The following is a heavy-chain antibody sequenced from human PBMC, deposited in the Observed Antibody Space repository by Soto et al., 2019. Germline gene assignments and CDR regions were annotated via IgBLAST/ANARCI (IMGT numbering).Heavy chain of an antibody. Sequence: SETLSLTCTVSGGSISSYYWSWIRQPPGKGLEWIGYIYYSGSTNYNPSLKSRVTISVDTSKNQFSLKLSSVTAADTAVYYCAREKAGWGAFDIWGQGTMVTVS. J-gene: IGHJ3*02. CDR3: AREKAGWGAFDI. V-gene: IGHV4-59*01. CDR2: IYYSGST. D-gene: IGHD3-16*01. CDR1: GGSISSYY.